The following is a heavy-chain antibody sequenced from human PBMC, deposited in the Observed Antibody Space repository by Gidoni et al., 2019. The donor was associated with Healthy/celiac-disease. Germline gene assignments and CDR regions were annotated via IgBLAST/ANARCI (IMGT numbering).Heavy chain of an antibody. Sequence: QVQLVQSGAEVKKPGASVKVSCKASGSTFTSYAMHWVRQAPGQGLEWMGWINAGNGNTKYSQKFQGRVTITRDTSASTAYMELSSLRSEDTAVYYCAIRGYSYGGFDYWGQGTLVTVSS. CDR2: INAGNGNT. D-gene: IGHD5-18*01. V-gene: IGHV1-3*01. CDR1: GSTFTSYA. J-gene: IGHJ4*02. CDR3: AIRGYSYGGFDY.